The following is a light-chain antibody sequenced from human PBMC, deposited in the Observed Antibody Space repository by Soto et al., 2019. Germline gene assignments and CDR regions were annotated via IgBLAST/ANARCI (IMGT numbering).Light chain of an antibody. Sequence: EIGLTQSPATLSLSPGDRATLSCRASQSVSRYLAWYQQKPGQAPPLLIHDTSTRATGVPDTFSGSGSGTELTLTISSLEPEDSAMYYCQQRFSWPPTFGGGTHVEIK. J-gene: IGKJ4*01. CDR2: DTS. V-gene: IGKV3-11*01. CDR3: QQRFSWPPT. CDR1: QSVSRY.